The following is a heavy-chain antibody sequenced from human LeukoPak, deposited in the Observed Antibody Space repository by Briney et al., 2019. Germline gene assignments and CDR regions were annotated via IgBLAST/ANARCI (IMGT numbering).Heavy chain of an antibody. CDR2: IFHRGTT. V-gene: IGHV4-39*01. CDR3: ARHARREAFHSSEVHI. Sequence: SETLSLTCSVSGGSMSTDSYYWAWVRQSPGMGLEWIGSIFHRGTTYYNPSLKSRFTMSVDTARNRFSLEVYSVTAADTGVYYCARHARREAFHSSEVHIWGRGTVVTVSS. J-gene: IGHJ3*02. CDR1: GGSMSTDSYY. D-gene: IGHD3-3*02.